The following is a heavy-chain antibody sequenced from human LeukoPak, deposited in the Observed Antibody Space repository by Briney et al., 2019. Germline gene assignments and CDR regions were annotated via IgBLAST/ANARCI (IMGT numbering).Heavy chain of an antibody. CDR2: IYSGGYT. CDR3: AKGELVGASNFDY. CDR1: GFTFTSYW. Sequence: PGGSLRLSCAASGFTFTSYWMSWVRQAPGKGLEWVSVIYSGGYTDYADSVKGRFTISRDNSKNTLYLQMNSLRAEDTAVYYCAKGELVGASNFDYWGQGTLVTVSS. J-gene: IGHJ4*02. D-gene: IGHD1-26*01. V-gene: IGHV3-23*03.